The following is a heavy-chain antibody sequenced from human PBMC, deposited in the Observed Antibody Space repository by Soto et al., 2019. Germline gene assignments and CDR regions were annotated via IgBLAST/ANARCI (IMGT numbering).Heavy chain of an antibody. CDR2: IYYSGST. Sequence: QVQLQESGPGLVKPSETLSLTCTVSGGSISSYYWSWIRQPPGKGLEWIGYIYYSGSTNYNPSLKSRVTISVDTSKNQFSLKLSSVTAADTAVYYCARHKGGYHPFDYWGQGTLVTVSS. CDR3: ARHKGGYHPFDY. D-gene: IGHD3-22*01. J-gene: IGHJ4*02. V-gene: IGHV4-59*08. CDR1: GGSISSYY.